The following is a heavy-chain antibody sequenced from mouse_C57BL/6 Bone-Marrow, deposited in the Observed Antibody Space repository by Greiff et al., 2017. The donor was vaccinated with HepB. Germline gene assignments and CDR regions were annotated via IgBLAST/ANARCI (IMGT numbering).Heavy chain of an antibody. CDR3: ARDPWYDYDGAWFAY. Sequence: EVQLVESGGGLVKPGGSLKLSCAASGFTFSSYAMSWVRQTPEKRLEWVATISDGGSYTYYPDNVKGRFTISRDNAKNNLYLQMSHLKSEDTAMYYCARDPWYDYDGAWFAYWGQGTLVTVSA. D-gene: IGHD2-4*01. V-gene: IGHV5-4*01. CDR1: GFTFSSYA. CDR2: ISDGGSYT. J-gene: IGHJ3*01.